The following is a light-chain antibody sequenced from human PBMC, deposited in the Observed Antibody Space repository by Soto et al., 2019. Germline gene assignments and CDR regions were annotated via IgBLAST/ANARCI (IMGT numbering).Light chain of an antibody. CDR2: GTS. CDR3: QQYSSSPLT. J-gene: IGKJ4*01. CDR1: QSVRSRH. Sequence: EIVLAQCPGTLSLSAGERATLSFRSSQSVRSRHLAWYQQIPGQAPRLLIYGTSNRDTGIPDRFSGSGYGTDFNLTISRLEPEDFAVYYCQQYSSSPLTFGGGTKVDIK. V-gene: IGKV3-20*01.